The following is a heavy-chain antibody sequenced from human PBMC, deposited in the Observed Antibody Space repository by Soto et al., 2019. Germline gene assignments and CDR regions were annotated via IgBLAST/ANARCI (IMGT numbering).Heavy chain of an antibody. D-gene: IGHD6-13*01. V-gene: IGHV3-23*01. CDR1: GFTFSSYA. J-gene: IGHJ4*02. CDR2: ISGSGGST. Sequence: EVQLLESGGGLVQPGGSLRLSCAASGFTFSSYAMSWVRQAPGKGLEWVSAISGSGGSTYYADSVKGRFTISRDNSKNTLYLQMNSLRAEDTAVYYCAKDPAAGSPPVDYFDYWGQGTLVTVSS. CDR3: AKDPAAGSPPVDYFDY.